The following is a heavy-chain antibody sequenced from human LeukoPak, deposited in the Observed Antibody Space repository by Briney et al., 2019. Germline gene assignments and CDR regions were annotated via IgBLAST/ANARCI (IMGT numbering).Heavy chain of an antibody. CDR3: AKVPYSDYGSGRPPFMYV. V-gene: IGHV3-23*01. CDR1: GFIFSNYA. Sequence: GGSLRLSCAASGFIFSNYAMSWVRQAPGKGLEWVSTLSNTGIDTYYADSVKGRFTISRDNYENTLFLQMNYLRAEDTAIYYCAKVPYSDYGSGRPPFMYVWGQGTTVAVSS. J-gene: IGHJ6*02. CDR2: LSNTGIDT. D-gene: IGHD3-10*01.